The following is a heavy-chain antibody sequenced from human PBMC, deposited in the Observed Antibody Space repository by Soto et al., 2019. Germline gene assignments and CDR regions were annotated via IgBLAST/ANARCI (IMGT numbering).Heavy chain of an antibody. CDR2: ISGSGGST. CDR1: GFTFSSYA. Sequence: GGSLRLSCAASGFTFSSYAMSWVRQAPGKGLEWVSAISGSGGSTYYADSVKGRFTISRDNSKNTLYLQMNSLRAEDTAVYYCAMLYYDYIWGSYRPHAFEIWGQGTMVTVSS. J-gene: IGHJ3*02. D-gene: IGHD3-16*02. CDR3: AMLYYDYIWGSYRPHAFEI. V-gene: IGHV3-23*01.